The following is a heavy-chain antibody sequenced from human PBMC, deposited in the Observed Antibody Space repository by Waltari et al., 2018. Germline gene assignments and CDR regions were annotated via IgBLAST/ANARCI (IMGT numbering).Heavy chain of an antibody. CDR3: ASSWYWYFDL. CDR1: GLPVSSYW. V-gene: IGHV3-7*01. J-gene: IGHJ2*01. Sequence: EVQLVESGGGLVQPGGSVRLSCAASGLPVSSYWMSWVRQAPVKGLGWVANIKQDGSEKYYVDSVKGRFTISRDNAKNSLYLQMNSLRAEDTAVYYCASSWYWYFDLWGRGTLVTVSS. D-gene: IGHD6-13*01. CDR2: IKQDGSEK.